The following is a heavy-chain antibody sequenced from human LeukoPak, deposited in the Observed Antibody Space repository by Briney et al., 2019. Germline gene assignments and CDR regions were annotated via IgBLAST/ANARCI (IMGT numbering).Heavy chain of an antibody. V-gene: IGHV3-21*01. Sequence: GGSLRLSCAASGFTFSTYPMHWVRQAPGKGLEWVSSISSSSSYIYYTDSVKGRFTISRDNAKNSLYLQMNSLRAEDTAVYYCASLSELAAAGPDYWGQGTLVTVSS. J-gene: IGHJ4*02. D-gene: IGHD6-13*01. CDR2: ISSSSSYI. CDR3: ASLSELAAAGPDY. CDR1: GFTFSTYP.